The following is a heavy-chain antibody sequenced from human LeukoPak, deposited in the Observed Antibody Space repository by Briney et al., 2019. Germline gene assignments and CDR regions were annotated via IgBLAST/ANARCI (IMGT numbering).Heavy chain of an antibody. V-gene: IGHV1-46*01. D-gene: IGHD1-7*01. CDR1: GYTFTSYY. CDR3: ATGTSPDAFGY. Sequence: VASVKVSCKASGYTFTSYYLHWVRQAPGQGLEWMAIINPSGGSTNYAQKFQGRVTITADESTSTAYMELSSLRSEDTAVYYCATGTSPDAFGYWGQGTLVTVSS. J-gene: IGHJ4*02. CDR2: INPSGGST.